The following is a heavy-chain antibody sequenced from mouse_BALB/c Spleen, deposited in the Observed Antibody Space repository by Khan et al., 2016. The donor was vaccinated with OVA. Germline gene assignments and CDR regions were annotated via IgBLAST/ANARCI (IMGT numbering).Heavy chain of an antibody. V-gene: IGHV1S132*01. J-gene: IGHJ2*01. CDR3: AREEALFYFDY. CDR1: GYIFTSYW. Sequence: VQLQQSGAELVRPGTSVKLSCKTSGYIFTSYWIHWVKQRSGQGLEWIARIYPGTDNTYYNEKFKDNATLTADKSSSTAYLQLSSLKSEDSAVFFCAREEALFYFDYWGQGTTLTVSS. D-gene: IGHD3-2*02. CDR2: IYPGTDNT.